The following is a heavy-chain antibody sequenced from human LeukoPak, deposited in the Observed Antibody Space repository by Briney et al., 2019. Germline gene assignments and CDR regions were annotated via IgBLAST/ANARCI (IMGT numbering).Heavy chain of an antibody. J-gene: IGHJ4*02. D-gene: IGHD6-19*01. V-gene: IGHV1-46*01. CDR3: ARAHSSGWYMD. CDR2: INPSGGST. Sequence: ASVKVSCKSSGYTFTSFYMHWVRQAPGQGLEWMGIINPSGGSTSYAQKFQGRVTMTRDTSTSTVYVELSSLRSEDTAVYYCARAHSSGWYMDWGQGTLVTVSS. CDR1: GYTFTSFY.